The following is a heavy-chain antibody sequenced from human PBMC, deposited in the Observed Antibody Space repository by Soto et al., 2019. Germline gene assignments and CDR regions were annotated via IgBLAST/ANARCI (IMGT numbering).Heavy chain of an antibody. Sequence: GGSLRLSCAASGFTFSSYGMHWVRQAPGKGLEWVAVISYDGSNKYYADSVKGRFTISRDNSKNTLYLQMNSLRAEDTAVYYCAKDLTYSGSYSAGGPEKGDYWGQGTLVTVSS. D-gene: IGHD1-26*01. J-gene: IGHJ4*02. V-gene: IGHV3-30*18. CDR1: GFTFSSYG. CDR2: ISYDGSNK. CDR3: AKDLTYSGSYSAGGPEKGDY.